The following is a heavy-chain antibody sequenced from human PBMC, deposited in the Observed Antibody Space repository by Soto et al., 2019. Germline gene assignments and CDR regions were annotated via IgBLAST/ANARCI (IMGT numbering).Heavy chain of an antibody. J-gene: IGHJ6*02. Sequence: QVQLVQSGAEVKKPGASVKVSCKASGYTFTSYGISWVRQAPGQGLEWMGWISAYNGNTNYAQKLQGRVTMTTDTSTSTAYMELRSLRSDDTAVYYCAREGHMGSPREGHNYYYYGMDVWGQGTTVTVSS. D-gene: IGHD2-21*01. CDR2: ISAYNGNT. CDR3: AREGHMGSPREGHNYYYYGMDV. CDR1: GYTFTSYG. V-gene: IGHV1-18*04.